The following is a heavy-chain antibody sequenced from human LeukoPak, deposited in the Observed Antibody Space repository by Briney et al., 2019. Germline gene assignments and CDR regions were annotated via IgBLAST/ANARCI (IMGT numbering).Heavy chain of an antibody. CDR2: ISGSGGST. CDR1: GFTFSSYG. CDR3: AKGDDYGDYGPDY. Sequence: GGSLRLSCAASGFTFSSYGTSWVRQAPGKGLEWVSAISGSGGSTYYADSVKGRFTISRDNSKNTLYLQMNSLRAEDTAVYYCAKGDDYGDYGPDYWGQGTLVTVSS. V-gene: IGHV3-23*01. D-gene: IGHD4-17*01. J-gene: IGHJ4*02.